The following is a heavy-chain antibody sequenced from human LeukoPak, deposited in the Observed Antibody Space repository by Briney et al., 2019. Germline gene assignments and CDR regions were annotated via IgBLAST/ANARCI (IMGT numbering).Heavy chain of an antibody. D-gene: IGHD1-1*01. Sequence: LPGGSLPLSCVGSGFTFSNNPLSWVRQAPGKGLEWVSAISGSGGNTYYADSVRGRFTISRDNSKNTLFLQMNTLRADDTAVYYCATTKQARRYFDYWGQGTLVTVSS. J-gene: IGHJ4*02. CDR3: ATTKQARRYFDY. CDR2: ISGSGGNT. V-gene: IGHV3-23*01. CDR1: GFTFSNNP.